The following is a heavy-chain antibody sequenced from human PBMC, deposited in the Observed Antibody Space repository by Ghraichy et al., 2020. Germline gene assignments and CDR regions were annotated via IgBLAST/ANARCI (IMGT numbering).Heavy chain of an antibody. CDR3: AKGIAAGTSTVSYFYNGMDV. CDR2: ISGTGDSA. J-gene: IGHJ6*02. CDR1: GFTFSSYA. V-gene: IGHV3-23*01. Sequence: GGSLRLSCAASGFTFSSYAMSWVRQAPGKGLEWVSDISGTGDSAYYADSVKGRFTISRDNPKNTLYLQMNYLRADDTAAYYCAKGIAAGTSTVSYFYNGMDVWGQGTTVTVSS. D-gene: IGHD6-13*01.